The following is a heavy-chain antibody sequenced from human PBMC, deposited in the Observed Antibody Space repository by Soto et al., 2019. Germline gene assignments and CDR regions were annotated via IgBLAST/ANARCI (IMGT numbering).Heavy chain of an antibody. Sequence: PSETLSLTCTVSGGSISSYYWSWIRQPPGKGLEWIGYIYYSGSTNYNPSLKSRVTISVDTSKNQFSLKLSSVTAADTAVYYCARGPSEVDVWGKGTTVTVSS. V-gene: IGHV4-59*12. CDR3: ARGPSEVDV. CDR2: IYYSGST. J-gene: IGHJ6*04. CDR1: GGSISSYY.